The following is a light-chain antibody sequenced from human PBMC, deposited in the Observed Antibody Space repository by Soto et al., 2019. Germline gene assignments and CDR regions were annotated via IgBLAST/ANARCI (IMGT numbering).Light chain of an antibody. CDR3: QQSYSGTLT. Sequence: IQMTQSPSSLSSSLGDRVTITCGASQSISRYLNWYQQKPGKAPKVLSYAASSLQSGVPSRFSGIGSGTDFTLSISSLKNEDFATYYCQQSYSGTLTFGGGTKVDIK. J-gene: IGKJ4*01. V-gene: IGKV1-39*01. CDR2: AAS. CDR1: QSISRY.